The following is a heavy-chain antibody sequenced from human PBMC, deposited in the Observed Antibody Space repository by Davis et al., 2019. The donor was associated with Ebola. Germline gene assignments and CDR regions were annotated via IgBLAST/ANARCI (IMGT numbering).Heavy chain of an antibody. CDR2: INHSGST. CDR1: GGSFSGYY. J-gene: IGHJ5*02. V-gene: IGHV4-34*01. D-gene: IGHD5-12*01. CDR3: ARGRGWLRCIDP. Sequence: MPSETLSLTCAVYGGSFSGYYWSWIRQPPGKGLEWIGQINHSGSTNYNPSLKSRVTTSVDTSKNQFSLKLSSVTAADTAVYYCARGRGWLRCIDPWGQGTLVTVSS.